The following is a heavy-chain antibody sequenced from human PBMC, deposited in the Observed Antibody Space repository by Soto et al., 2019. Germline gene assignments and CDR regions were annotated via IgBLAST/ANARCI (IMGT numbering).Heavy chain of an antibody. V-gene: IGHV1-18*01. J-gene: IGHJ4*02. CDR2: ISPYNGNT. CDR1: GYTFTTYG. D-gene: IGHD3-10*01. Sequence: QVQLVQSGAEVKKPGASVKVSCKTSGYTFTTYGISWVRQAPGQGLEWMGWISPYNGNTKYAQKLQGRVTMTADTSTSTAYRDPRILTSDDPAICCCTRVWLWELLYYFYYGGQGTTGHRLF. CDR3: TRVWLWELLYYFYY.